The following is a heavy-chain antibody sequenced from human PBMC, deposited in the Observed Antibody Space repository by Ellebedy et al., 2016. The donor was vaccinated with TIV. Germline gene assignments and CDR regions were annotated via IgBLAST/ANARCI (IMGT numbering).Heavy chain of an antibody. D-gene: IGHD3-22*01. J-gene: IGHJ6*02. V-gene: IGHV3-7*03. CDR3: VRDGAYGDYSPGYYGMDV. CDR2: IKQDGSRI. Sequence: GGSLRLSCAASGFTFNSYWMSWVRQAPGKGLEWVANIKQDGSRIYYVDSVKGRFTISRDNAKNSVYLRRNTLRVEDTAVYHCVRDGAYGDYSPGYYGMDVWGQGTTVTVSS. CDR1: GFTFNSYW.